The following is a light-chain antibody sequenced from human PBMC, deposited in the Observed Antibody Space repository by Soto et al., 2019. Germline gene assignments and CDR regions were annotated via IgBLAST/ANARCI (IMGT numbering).Light chain of an antibody. CDR3: QHGYSTPLT. CDR2: KAS. J-gene: IGKJ4*01. V-gene: IGKV1-5*03. CDR1: QTISSW. Sequence: DIQMTQSPSTLSGSVGDRVTITCRASQTISSWLAWYQQKPGKAPKLLIYKASTLKSGVPSRFSGSGSGTEFTLTTSSLQPDDFATYYCQHGYSTPLTFGGGTKVDIK.